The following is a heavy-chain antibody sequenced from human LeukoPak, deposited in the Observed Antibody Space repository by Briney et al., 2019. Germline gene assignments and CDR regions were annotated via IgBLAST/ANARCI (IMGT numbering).Heavy chain of an antibody. V-gene: IGHV4-39*01. D-gene: IGHD2-21*01. CDR1: GGSICSSSYY. CDR3: ARNDSGGDCSLGYFDY. Sequence: SETLSLTCTVSGGSICSSSYYWGWIRQPPGQGLEWIGSIYYSGSTYYNPSLKSRVTLSVDTPKNQFSLKLRSVTAADTAVYYGARNDSGGDCSLGYFDYWGQGTLVTVSS. J-gene: IGHJ4*02. CDR2: IYYSGST.